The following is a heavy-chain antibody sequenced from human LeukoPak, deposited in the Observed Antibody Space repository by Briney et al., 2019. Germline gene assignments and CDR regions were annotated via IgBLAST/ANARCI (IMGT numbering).Heavy chain of an antibody. CDR1: GGSFSGYY. CDR2: INHSGST. Sequence: SETLSLTCAVYGGSFSGYYWSWIRQPPGKGLEWIGEINHSGSTNYNPSLKSRVTISVDTSKNQFSLKLSSVTAADTAVYYCARGIGSTSLIDYWGQGTLVTVSS. CDR3: ARGIGSTSLIDY. V-gene: IGHV4-34*01. J-gene: IGHJ4*02. D-gene: IGHD2-15*01.